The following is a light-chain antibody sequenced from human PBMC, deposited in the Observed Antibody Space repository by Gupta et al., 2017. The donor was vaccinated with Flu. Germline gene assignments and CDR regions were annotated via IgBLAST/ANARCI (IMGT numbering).Light chain of an antibody. CDR2: DNN. CDR1: SPRKSY. V-gene: IGLV3-19*01. Sequence: SSELTHDAAVSVALGQTVMITCQGDSPRKSYASCDQQKPGQAPVLVIYDNNIRPSGTPDRFACSRSGTTTSITITVAQEEEDADYDYYSHDTTDNHHVVFGGGTKLTVL. CDR3: YSHDTTDNHHVV. J-gene: IGLJ2*01.